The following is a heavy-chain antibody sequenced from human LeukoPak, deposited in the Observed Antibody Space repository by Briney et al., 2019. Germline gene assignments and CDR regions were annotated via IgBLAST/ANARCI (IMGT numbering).Heavy chain of an antibody. D-gene: IGHD6-19*01. CDR1: GFTFSRYW. CDR3: AKPVSGGLAVTADWFHP. J-gene: IGHJ5*01. Sequence: GGSLRLSCAASGFTFSRYWMSWLRQPPGKGLEWVSTINANSGTTSYAASVRGRFTISRDNSKNTLYLQVNTLRADDTATYYCAKPVSGGLAVTADWFHPWGQGTLVVVSS. V-gene: IGHV3-23*01. CDR2: INANSGTT.